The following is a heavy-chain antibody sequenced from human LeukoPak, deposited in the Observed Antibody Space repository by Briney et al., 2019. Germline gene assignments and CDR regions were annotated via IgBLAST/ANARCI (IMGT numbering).Heavy chain of an antibody. V-gene: IGHV3-53*01. Sequence: GGSLRLSCAASGFTASSNHMSWVRQAPGKGLEWVSVIYSGGSTYYADSVKGRFTISRDNSKNTLYLQMNSLRAEDTAVYYCARTYSGYDYFGYWGQGTLVTVSS. J-gene: IGHJ4*02. CDR1: GFTASSNH. D-gene: IGHD5-12*01. CDR2: IYSGGST. CDR3: ARTYSGYDYFGY.